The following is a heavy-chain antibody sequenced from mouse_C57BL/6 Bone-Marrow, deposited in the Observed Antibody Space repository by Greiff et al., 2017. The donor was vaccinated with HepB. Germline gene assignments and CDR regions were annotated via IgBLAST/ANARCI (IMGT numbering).Heavy chain of an antibody. CDR1: GFSFNTYA. Sequence: EVQGVESGGGLVQPKGSLKLSCAASGFSFNTYAMNWVRQAPGKGLEWVARIRSKSNNYATYYADSVKDRFTISRDDSESMLYLQMNNLKTEDTAMYYCVSQRIYYDYGSYWYFDVWGTGTTVTVSS. V-gene: IGHV10-1*01. CDR2: IRSKSNNYAT. D-gene: IGHD2-4*01. CDR3: VSQRIYYDYGSYWYFDV. J-gene: IGHJ1*03.